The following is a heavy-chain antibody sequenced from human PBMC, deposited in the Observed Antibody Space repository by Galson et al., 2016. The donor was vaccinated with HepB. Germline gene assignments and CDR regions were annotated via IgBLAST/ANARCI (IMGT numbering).Heavy chain of an antibody. Sequence: SGFAVSNNYMRWVRQAPGKGLERVSLIYNGGSTYYADSVKGRFTISRDSSKNTLYLQMNSLRAEDTAVYYCARNRHCSGGSCYGAWGQGTLVTVSS. D-gene: IGHD2-15*01. CDR1: GFAVSNNY. CDR3: ARNRHCSGGSCYGA. V-gene: IGHV3-66*01. J-gene: IGHJ5*02. CDR2: IYNGGST.